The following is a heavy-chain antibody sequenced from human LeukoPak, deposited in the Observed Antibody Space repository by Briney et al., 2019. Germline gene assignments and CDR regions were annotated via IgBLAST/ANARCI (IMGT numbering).Heavy chain of an antibody. CDR1: GFTFSSYG. Sequence: GGSLRLSCAASGFTFSSYGMHWVRQAPGKGLEWVAVISYDGSNKYYADSVKGRFTISRDNSKNTLYLQMNSLRAEDTAVYYCANTLGYCSSTSCSTTDYWGQGTLVTVSS. D-gene: IGHD2-2*01. J-gene: IGHJ4*02. CDR3: ANTLGYCSSTSCSTTDY. CDR2: ISYDGSNK. V-gene: IGHV3-30*18.